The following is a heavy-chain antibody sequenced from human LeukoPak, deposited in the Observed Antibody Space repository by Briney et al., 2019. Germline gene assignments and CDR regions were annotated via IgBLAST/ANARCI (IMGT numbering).Heavy chain of an antibody. V-gene: IGHV1-2*02. J-gene: IGHJ6*02. D-gene: IGHD4-11*01. CDR3: ARDFAYSKGYYYYYYGMDV. CDR2: INPNSGGT. Sequence: ASVKVSCKASGYTFTGYYMHWVRQAPGQGLEWMGWINPNSGGTNYAQKSQGRVTMTRDTSISTAYMELSRLRSDDTAVYYCARDFAYSKGYYYYYYGMDVWGQGTTVTVSS. CDR1: GYTFTGYY.